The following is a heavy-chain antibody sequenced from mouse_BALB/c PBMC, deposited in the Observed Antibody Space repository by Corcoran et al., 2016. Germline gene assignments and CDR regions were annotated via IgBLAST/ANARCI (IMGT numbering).Heavy chain of an antibody. CDR1: GYTFTNYG. V-gene: IGHV9-3-1*01. J-gene: IGHJ4*01. CDR2: INTYTGEP. Sequence: QIQMVQSGPELKKPGETVKISCKASGYTFTNYGMNWVKQAPGKGLKRMGWINTYTGEPTYADDFKGRFAFSLETSASTAYLQINNLKNEDTATYICAREPRAMDYWGQGTSVTVSS. CDR3: AREPRAMDY.